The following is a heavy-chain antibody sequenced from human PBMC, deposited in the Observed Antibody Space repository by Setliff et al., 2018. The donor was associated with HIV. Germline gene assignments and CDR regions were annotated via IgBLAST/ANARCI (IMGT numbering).Heavy chain of an antibody. CDR2: IHDSGST. Sequence: PSETLSLTCGVSGYSLTSGYYWGWIRQPPGKGLEWIGSIHDSGSTYYNPSLKSRVTISVDTSKNQFSLKLSSVTAADTAVYYCASRVYYYDSNNFLREEGFDPWGQGTLVTVSS. CDR3: ASRVYYYDSNNFLREEGFDP. J-gene: IGHJ5*02. V-gene: IGHV4-38-2*01. D-gene: IGHD3-22*01. CDR1: GYSLTSGYY.